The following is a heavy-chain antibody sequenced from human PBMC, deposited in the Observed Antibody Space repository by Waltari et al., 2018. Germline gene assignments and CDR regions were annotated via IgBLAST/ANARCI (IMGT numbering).Heavy chain of an antibody. CDR2: INPNSGGT. CDR3: AREGCSSTSCYVGWFDP. CDR1: GYPFTGNY. Sequence: QVQLVQSGAAVKKPGASVTVSCKASGYPFTGNYMHWVRQAPGQGLEWMGWINPNSGGTNYAQKFQGRVTMTRDTSISTAYMELSRLRSDDTAVYYCAREGCSSTSCYVGWFDPWGQGTLVTVSS. J-gene: IGHJ5*02. D-gene: IGHD2-2*01. V-gene: IGHV1-2*02.